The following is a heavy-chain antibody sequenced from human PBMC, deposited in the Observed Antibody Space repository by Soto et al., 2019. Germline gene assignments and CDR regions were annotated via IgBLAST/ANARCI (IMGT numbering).Heavy chain of an antibody. CDR1: GRSMISYS. J-gene: IGHJ4*02. D-gene: IGHD5-12*01. Sequence: PXXTLSLTCAIYGRSMISYSWSWIRQHPGRGMEWIGFXYYAGXNKYNPTLTTXXTISVDTXXNQFSLTVTSVTAAVTAVSYGAKRIVDTETFDYWGQGTLVTVSS. CDR2: XYYAGXN. V-gene: IGHV4-59*08. CDR3: AKRIVDTETFDY.